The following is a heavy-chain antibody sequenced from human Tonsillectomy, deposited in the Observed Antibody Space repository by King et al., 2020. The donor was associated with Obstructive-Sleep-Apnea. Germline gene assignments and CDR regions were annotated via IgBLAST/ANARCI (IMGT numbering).Heavy chain of an antibody. CDR2: IYYNGNT. V-gene: IGHV4-39*07. CDR3: STDLSNDILTGYYRGVDY. CDR1: GGSIGSRSYY. D-gene: IGHD3-9*01. J-gene: IGHJ4*02. Sequence: QLQESGPGLVKPSETLSLTCTVSGGSIGSRSYYWVWIRQPPGKGLEWIGSIYYNGNTYCNPSLKSRVTISVDTSKNQFSLRLDSVTAADTAVYYCSTDLSNDILTGYYRGVDYWGQGTLVTVSS.